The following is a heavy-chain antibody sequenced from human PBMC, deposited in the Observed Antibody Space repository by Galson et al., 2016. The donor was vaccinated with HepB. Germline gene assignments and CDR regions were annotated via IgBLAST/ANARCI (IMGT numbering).Heavy chain of an antibody. V-gene: IGHV3-53*01. J-gene: IGHJ4*02. Sequence: SLRLSCAASGFSFSTYWMSWVRQAPGKGLEWVSVIYSGGSTYYADSVKGRFTISRDNSKNTLYLQMNSLRAEDTAVYYCARLSWLWLVPIFDYWGQGTLVTVSS. CDR1: GFSFSTYW. D-gene: IGHD6-19*01. CDR2: IYSGGST. CDR3: ARLSWLWLVPIFDY.